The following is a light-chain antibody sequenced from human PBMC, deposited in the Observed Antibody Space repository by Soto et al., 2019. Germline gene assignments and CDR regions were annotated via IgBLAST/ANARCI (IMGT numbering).Light chain of an antibody. J-gene: IGLJ2*01. CDR1: SSDVGGYNY. CDR3: SSYTSSSTVVV. V-gene: IGLV2-14*01. CDR2: DVS. Sequence: QSALTQPPSVSGSPGQSITISCTGTSSDVGGYNYVSWYQQHPGKAPKLMIYDVSNRPSGVSNRFSGSKSGNTASLTISGLQAEDEADYYCSSYTSSSTVVVFGGGTQLTVL.